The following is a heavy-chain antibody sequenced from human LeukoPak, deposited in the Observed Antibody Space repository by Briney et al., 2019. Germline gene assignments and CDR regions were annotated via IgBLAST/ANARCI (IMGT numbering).Heavy chain of an antibody. Sequence: PGGSLRLSCAASGFTFSSYSMNWVRQAPGKGLEWVSSISSSSSYIYYADSVKGRFTISRDNAKNSLYLQMNSLRAEDTAVYCCARDPVSYYYGSGSDFDYWGQGTLVTVSS. CDR1: GFTFSSYS. CDR2: ISSSSSYI. V-gene: IGHV3-21*01. J-gene: IGHJ4*02. D-gene: IGHD3-10*01. CDR3: ARDPVSYYYGSGSDFDY.